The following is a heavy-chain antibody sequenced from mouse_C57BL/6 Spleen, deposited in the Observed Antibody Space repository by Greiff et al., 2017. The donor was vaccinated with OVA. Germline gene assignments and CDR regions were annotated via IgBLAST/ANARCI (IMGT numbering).Heavy chain of an antibody. CDR2: ISYTGST. V-gene: IGHV3-1*01. CDR3: ARGDDGLSY. D-gene: IGHD2-3*01. J-gene: IGHJ3*01. Sequence: EVQLQASGPGMVKPSQSLSLTCTVTGYSITSGYDWHWIRHFPGNKLEWMGYISYTGSTNYNPSLKSRISITHDTSKNHFFLKLNSVTTEDTATYYCARGDDGLSYWGQGTLVTVSA. CDR1: GYSITSGYD.